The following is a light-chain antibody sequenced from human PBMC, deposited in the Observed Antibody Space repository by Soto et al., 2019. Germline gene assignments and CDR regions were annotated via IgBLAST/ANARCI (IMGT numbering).Light chain of an antibody. CDR2: GDN. CDR3: QSYDGRLSGRDVV. J-gene: IGLJ2*01. Sequence: QSVLTQPPSVSGAPGQRVTISCTGSSSHIGAGFGVHWYQQLPGTAPKLLLYGDNNRPAGVPDRFSGSKFGSSASLVITGLQAEDEADYYCQSYDGRLSGRDVVFGGGTKLTVL. CDR1: SSHIGAGFG. V-gene: IGLV1-40*01.